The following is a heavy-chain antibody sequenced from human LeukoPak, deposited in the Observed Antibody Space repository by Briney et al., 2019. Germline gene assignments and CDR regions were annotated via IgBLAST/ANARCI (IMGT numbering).Heavy chain of an antibody. CDR1: GFTFSSYW. J-gene: IGHJ4*02. CDR3: ARDGNGKSLDFDY. Sequence: PGGSLRLSSAASGFTFSSYWMHWVRQAPGKGLVWVSRINSDGSSATYADSVKGRFTISRDNAKNTLYLQMNSLRAEDTAVYYCARDGNGKSLDFDYWGQENLVTVSS. D-gene: IGHD1-1*01. CDR2: INSDGSSA. V-gene: IGHV3-74*01.